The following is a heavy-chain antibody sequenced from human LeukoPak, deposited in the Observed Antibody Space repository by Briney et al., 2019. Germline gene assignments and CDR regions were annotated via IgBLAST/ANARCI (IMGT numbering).Heavy chain of an antibody. CDR3: ARAQMIPAAIAVDI. J-gene: IGHJ3*02. D-gene: IGHD2-2*02. CDR1: GGSISSYY. V-gene: IGHV4-4*07. Sequence: SETLSLTCTVSGGSISSYYWSWIRQPAGKGLEWIGRIYTSGSTNYNPSLKSRVTMSVDTSKNQFSLKLSSVTAADTAVYYCARAQMIPAAIAVDIWGQGTMVTVSS. CDR2: IYTSGST.